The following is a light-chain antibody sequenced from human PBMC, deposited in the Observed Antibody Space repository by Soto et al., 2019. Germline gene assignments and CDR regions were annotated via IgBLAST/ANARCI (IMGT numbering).Light chain of an antibody. CDR2: LGS. CDR3: MQALQTPRT. J-gene: IGKJ1*01. V-gene: IGKV2-28*01. CDR1: QSLLHRNGTTF. Sequence: EIVMTQSPLSLTVTPGEPASISCKSTQSLLHRNGTTFLDWYMQKPGQSTQLLIYLGSRRAPGAPDRVSGSGSGTDITLRISTVEADDDGSDYCMQALQTPRTFGQGTKLEI.